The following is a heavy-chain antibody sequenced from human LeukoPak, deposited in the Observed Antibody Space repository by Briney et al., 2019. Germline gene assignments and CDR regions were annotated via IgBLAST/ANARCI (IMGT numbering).Heavy chain of an antibody. J-gene: IGHJ5*02. CDR2: ISGSGGST. Sequence: GGSLRLSCAASGFTFNNYAMNWVRQAPGKGLEWVSAISGSGGSTYYADSVKGRFTISRDNSKNTLYLQMNSLRAEDTAVYYCARDRGYYYDSSGYYSSGVLDPWGQGTLVTVSS. V-gene: IGHV3-23*01. D-gene: IGHD3-22*01. CDR1: GFTFNNYA. CDR3: ARDRGYYYDSSGYYSSGVLDP.